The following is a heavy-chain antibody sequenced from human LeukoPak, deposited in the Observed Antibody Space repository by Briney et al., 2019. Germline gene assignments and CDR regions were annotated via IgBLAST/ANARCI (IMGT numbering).Heavy chain of an antibody. Sequence: PSETLSHTCTVSGGSISSYYWSWIRQPPGKGQEWIGYIYYSGSTNYNPSLKSRVTISVDTSKNQFSLKLSSVTAADTAVYYCARNPFVAHSSGSPGFFDIWGQGTMVTVSS. CDR2: IYYSGST. CDR1: GGSISSYY. D-gene: IGHD6-19*01. J-gene: IGHJ3*02. V-gene: IGHV4-59*01. CDR3: ARNPFVAHSSGSPGFFDI.